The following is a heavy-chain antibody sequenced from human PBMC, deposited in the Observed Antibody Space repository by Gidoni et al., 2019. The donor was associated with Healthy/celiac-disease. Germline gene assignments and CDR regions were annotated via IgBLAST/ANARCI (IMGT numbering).Heavy chain of an antibody. CDR1: GGSISSSY. V-gene: IGHV4-4*07. CDR2: IDTSGST. Sequence: QVQLQESGPGLGKPSETLSLPCTLSGGSISSSYWSWIRQPAGKGLERMGRIDTSGSTNYNPSLKSRVTMSVDTAKNQFSLKRSAVTAADTAVYYCARVSRGSSWDYFDYWGQGTLVTVSS. CDR3: ARVSRGSSWDYFDY. D-gene: IGHD6-13*01. J-gene: IGHJ4*02.